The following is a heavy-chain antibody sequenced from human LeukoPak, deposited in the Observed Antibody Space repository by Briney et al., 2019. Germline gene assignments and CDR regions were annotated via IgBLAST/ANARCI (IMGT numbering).Heavy chain of an antibody. CDR2: INPNSGGT. CDR1: GYTFTGYY. V-gene: IGHV1-2*02. D-gene: IGHD3-3*01. J-gene: IGHJ6*02. Sequence: ASVKVSCKASGYTFTGYYMHWVRQAPGQGLEWMGWINPNSGGTNYAQKFQGRVTMTRDTSISTAYMELSRLRSDDTAVYYCARVYDFWSDYYGMDVWGQGTTVTASS. CDR3: ARVYDFWSDYYGMDV.